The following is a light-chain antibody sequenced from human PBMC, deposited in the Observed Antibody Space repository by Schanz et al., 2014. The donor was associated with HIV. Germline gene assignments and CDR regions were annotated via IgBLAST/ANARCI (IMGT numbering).Light chain of an antibody. CDR2: EVT. CDR3: AAWDDSLNGVV. V-gene: IGLV2-8*01. CDR1: SSDVGGYNY. Sequence: QSALAQPPSASGSPGQSVTISCTGTSSDVGGYNYVSWYQQHPGSAPRLIIYEVTKRPSGVPDRFSGSKSGTSASLAISGLQSEDEADYYCAAWDDSLNGVVFGGGTKLTVL. J-gene: IGLJ2*01.